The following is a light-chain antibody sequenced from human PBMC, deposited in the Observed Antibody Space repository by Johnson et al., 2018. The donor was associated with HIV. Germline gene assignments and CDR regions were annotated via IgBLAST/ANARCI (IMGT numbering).Light chain of an antibody. Sequence: QSVLTQPPSVSAAPGQKVTISCSGSSSNIGYNYVSWYQQVPGTAPKLLIYDIDKRPSGIPDRFSGSKSGTSATLGITGLQTGDEADYYCGTWDSSLRAGRVFGTGTKVTVL. CDR3: GTWDSSLRAGRV. CDR2: DID. J-gene: IGLJ1*01. CDR1: SSNIGYNY. V-gene: IGLV1-51*01.